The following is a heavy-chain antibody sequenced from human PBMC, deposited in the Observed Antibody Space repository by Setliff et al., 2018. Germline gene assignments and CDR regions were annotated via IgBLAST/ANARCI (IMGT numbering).Heavy chain of an antibody. D-gene: IGHD2-8*01. CDR2: IHAGSSNT. Sequence: ASVKVSCKASGYSFSSNAFHWVRQAPGQTLEWMGWIHAGSSNTLYSQRFQDRITISRDTSATTVHMELSSLRSDDTAVYYCARVSTSGPHYDYWGQGTLVTVSS. CDR1: GYSFSSNA. J-gene: IGHJ4*02. CDR3: ARVSTSGPHYDY. V-gene: IGHV1-3*01.